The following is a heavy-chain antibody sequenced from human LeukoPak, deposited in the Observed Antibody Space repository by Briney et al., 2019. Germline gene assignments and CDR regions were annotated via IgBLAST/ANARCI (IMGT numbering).Heavy chain of an antibody. J-gene: IGHJ1*01. D-gene: IGHD3-22*01. CDR1: GFTVSSNY. Sequence: GGSLRLSCAASGFTVSSNYMSWVRQAPGKGLEWVSVIYSGGSTYYADSVKGRFTISRDNSKNTLYLQMNSLRAEDTAVYYCAREGYVSSGFEYFQHWGQAPWSPSPQ. CDR2: IYSGGST. CDR3: AREGYVSSGFEYFQH. V-gene: IGHV3-53*01.